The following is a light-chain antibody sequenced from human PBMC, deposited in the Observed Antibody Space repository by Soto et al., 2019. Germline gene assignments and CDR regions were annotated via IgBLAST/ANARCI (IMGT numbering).Light chain of an antibody. J-gene: IGKJ1*01. CDR2: GAS. Sequence: ENVMTHSPATLSVXPXEXTTLSXRASQSVSSNLAWDQQKPGQAPRRLIYGASRRATGIPDSFSGSESETDFTLTISRLEPEDFAVYDCQQYGSSHRTFGQGTKVDIK. V-gene: IGKV3-20*01. CDR1: QSVSSN. CDR3: QQYGSSHRT.